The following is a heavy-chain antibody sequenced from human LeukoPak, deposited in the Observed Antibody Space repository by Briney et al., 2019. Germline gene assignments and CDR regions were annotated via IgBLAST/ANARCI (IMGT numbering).Heavy chain of an antibody. V-gene: IGHV3-7*01. CDR3: ARYYGDYKDAFDI. D-gene: IGHD4-17*01. J-gene: IGHJ3*02. CDR2: IKQDGSEK. CDR1: GFTFSSYW. Sequence: GGSLRLSCAASGFTFSSYWMSWVRQAPGKGLEWVANIKQDGSEKYYVDSVKGRFTIPRDNAKNSLYLQMNSLRAEDTAVYYCARYYGDYKDAFDIWGQGTMVTVSS.